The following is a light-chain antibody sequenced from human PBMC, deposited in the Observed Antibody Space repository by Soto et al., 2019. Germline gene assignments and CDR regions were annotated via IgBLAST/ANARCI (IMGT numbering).Light chain of an antibody. CDR2: TAS. Sequence: DIKMTQSPSSLSASVGDRDTITCRASQYISNYGNWYQQKSGTAPKLLIHTASTLQSGVPSRFSGRGSWPDFTLTISSVQPDDFAIYFCPQSYSTPPTVGQGTTLESK. CDR1: QYISNY. V-gene: IGKV1-39*01. CDR3: PQSYSTPPT. J-gene: IGKJ2*01.